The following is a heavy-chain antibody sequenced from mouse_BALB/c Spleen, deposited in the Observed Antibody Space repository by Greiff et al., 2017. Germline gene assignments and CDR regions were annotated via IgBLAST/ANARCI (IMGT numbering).Heavy chain of an antibody. CDR2: IWAGGST. J-gene: IGHJ4*01. CDR1: GFSLTSYG. CDR3: ARRPYYYAMDY. Sequence: VMLVESGPGLVAPSQSLSITCTVSGFSLTSYGVHWVRQPPGKGLEWLGVIWAGGSTNYNSALMSRLSISKDNSKSQVFLKMNSLQTDDTAMYYCARRPYYYAMDYWGQGTSVTVSS. V-gene: IGHV2-9*02.